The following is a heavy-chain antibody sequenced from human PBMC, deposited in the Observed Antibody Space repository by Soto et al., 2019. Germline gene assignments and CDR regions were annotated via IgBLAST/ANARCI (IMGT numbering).Heavy chain of an antibody. J-gene: IGHJ5*02. CDR1: GGSIGSGDYY. V-gene: IGHV4-30-4*01. D-gene: IGHD1-1*01. CDR3: ARVPRQLEPALCFDP. CDR2: IYYSGIT. Sequence: QVHLQETGPGLVKPSETLSLTCTVSGGSIGSGDYYWSWIRQPPGKGLEWIGYIYYSGITYYDPSLKSRLTISLETSKNPFSLNPSSVTAAATAVYLCARVPRQLEPALCFDPWGQATLVTVSS.